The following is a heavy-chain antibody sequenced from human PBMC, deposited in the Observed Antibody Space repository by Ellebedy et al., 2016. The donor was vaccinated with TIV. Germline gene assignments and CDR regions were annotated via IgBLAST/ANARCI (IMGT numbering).Heavy chain of an antibody. Sequence: MPSETLSLTCTVSRGPISSYFWSRLRQTPGRGLEWIGFIDYRGSTNYSPSLKSRLTISLDTSKNQFSLILGSVTAADTAVYYCARHRSDYVFVDSWGQGTLVSVSS. J-gene: IGHJ4*02. V-gene: IGHV4-59*08. CDR2: IDYRGST. CDR3: ARHRSDYVFVDS. CDR1: RGPISSYF. D-gene: IGHD3-10*02.